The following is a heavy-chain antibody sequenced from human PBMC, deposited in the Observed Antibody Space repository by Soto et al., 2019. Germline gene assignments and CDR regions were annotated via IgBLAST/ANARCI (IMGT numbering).Heavy chain of an antibody. CDR1: GFTFDDYA. CDR3: AKDILRWGSSSWGHCDY. J-gene: IGHJ4*02. Sequence: EVQLVESGGGLVQPGRSLRLSCAASGFTFDDYAMHWVRQAPGKGLEWVSGISWNSGSIGYADSVKGRFTISRDNAKNSLYLQMNSLRAEDTALYYCAKDILRWGSSSWGHCDYWGQGTLVTVSS. V-gene: IGHV3-9*01. D-gene: IGHD6-13*01. CDR2: ISWNSGSI.